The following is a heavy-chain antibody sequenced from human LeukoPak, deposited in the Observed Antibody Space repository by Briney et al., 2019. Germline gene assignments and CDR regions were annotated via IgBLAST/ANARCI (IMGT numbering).Heavy chain of an antibody. J-gene: IGHJ4*02. CDR3: AKGQYGVVSRAPFDY. CDR2: ISWNSGSI. CDR1: GFTFDDYA. D-gene: IGHD3-22*01. V-gene: IGHV3-9*03. Sequence: PGGSLRLSCAASGFTFDDYAMHWVRQAPGKGLEWASGISWNSGSIGYADSVKGRFTISRDNAKNSLYLQMNSLRAEDMALYYCAKGQYGVVSRAPFDYWGQGTLVTVSS.